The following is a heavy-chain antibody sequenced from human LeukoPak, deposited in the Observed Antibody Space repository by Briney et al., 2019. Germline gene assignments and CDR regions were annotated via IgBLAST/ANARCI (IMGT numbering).Heavy chain of an antibody. J-gene: IGHJ3*02. CDR2: ISWNSGSI. V-gene: IGHV3-9*01. CDR1: GFTFDDYA. Sequence: PGRSLRLSCAASGFTFDDYAMHWVRQVPGKGLEWVSSISWNSGSIGYADSVKGRFTISRDNAKNSLYLQMNSLRAEDTALYYCAKSAFDIWGQGTMVTVSS. CDR3: AKSAFDI.